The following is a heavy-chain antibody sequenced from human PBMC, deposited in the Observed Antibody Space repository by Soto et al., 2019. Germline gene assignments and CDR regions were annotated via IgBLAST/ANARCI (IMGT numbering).Heavy chain of an antibody. V-gene: IGHV1-18*01. D-gene: IGHD6-19*01. J-gene: IGHJ4*02. CDR2: ISAYNGNT. CDR3: ARDSRQVAVAGIPDYFDY. CDR1: GYTFTSYG. Sequence: QVPLVQSGAEVKKPGASVKVSCKASGYTFTSYGISWVRQAPGQGLEWMGWISAYNGNTNYAQKLQGRVTMTTDTSTSTAYMELRSLRSDDTAVYSCARDSRQVAVAGIPDYFDYWGQGTLVTVSS.